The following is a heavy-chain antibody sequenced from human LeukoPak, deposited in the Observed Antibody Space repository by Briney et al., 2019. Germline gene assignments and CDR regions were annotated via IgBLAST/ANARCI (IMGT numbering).Heavy chain of an antibody. D-gene: IGHD3-10*01. CDR1: GASISSYY. J-gene: IGHJ4*02. Sequence: SETLSLTCTVSGASISSYYLSWIRQSPGKGLEWIGYVYHDGTTIYNPSLKSRVTISVDTSKNQFSLKLSSVTAAGTAVYYCARVRWEYYGSGPDYWGQGTLVTVSS. V-gene: IGHV4-59*01. CDR3: ARVRWEYYGSGPDY. CDR2: VYHDGTT.